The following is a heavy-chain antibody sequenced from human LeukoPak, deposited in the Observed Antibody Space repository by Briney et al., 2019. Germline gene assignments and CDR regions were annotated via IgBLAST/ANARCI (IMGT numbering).Heavy chain of an antibody. CDR3: VRDLMGSGATTAYLHH. CDR2: ISRRSRHV. V-gene: IGHV3-21*01. D-gene: IGHD4/OR15-4a*01. Sequence: GGSLRLSCTPPGFTFSDYSMNWFRQAPGKGLEWVSSISRRSRHVYYAGSVKGRFNISRDNAKNSLYLQMNSLRAEDMAVYFCVRDLMGSGATTAYLHHWGQGTLVTVSS. CDR1: GFTFSDYS. J-gene: IGHJ1*01.